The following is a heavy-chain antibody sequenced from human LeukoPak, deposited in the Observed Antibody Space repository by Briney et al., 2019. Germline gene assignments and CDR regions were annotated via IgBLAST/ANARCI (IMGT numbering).Heavy chain of an antibody. Sequence: QAGGSLRLSCAASGFTLSNYWMTWVRQAPGKGLEWVANIREDGGHISYGDSVKGRFTISRDNTKNSLYLQMNSLRVEDTAVYYCARDEPGFGELLVHWGEGSLVTVSS. J-gene: IGHJ4*02. CDR3: ARDEPGFGELLVH. CDR2: IREDGGHI. V-gene: IGHV3-7*01. D-gene: IGHD3-10*01. CDR1: GFTLSNYW.